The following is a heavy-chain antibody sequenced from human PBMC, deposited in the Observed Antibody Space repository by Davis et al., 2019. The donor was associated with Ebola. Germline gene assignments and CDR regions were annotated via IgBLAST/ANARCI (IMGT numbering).Heavy chain of an antibody. CDR1: GFTFSSYA. V-gene: IGHV3-23*01. J-gene: IGHJ4*02. CDR2: ISGSGGST. Sequence: GESLKISCAASGFTFSSYAMSWVRQAPGKGLEWVSAISGSGGSTYYADSVKGRFTISRDNSKDTLYLQMNSLRGEDTAVYYCARARIGGSYFDYWGQGTLVTVSS. CDR3: ARARIGGSYFDY. D-gene: IGHD1-26*01.